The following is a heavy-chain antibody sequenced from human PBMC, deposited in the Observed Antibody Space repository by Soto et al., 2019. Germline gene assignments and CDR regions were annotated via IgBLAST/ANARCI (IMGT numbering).Heavy chain of an antibody. CDR2: IYYSGST. CDR1: GGSISSGDYY. V-gene: IGHV4-30-4*01. CDR3: ARRPQDCSGGRCYLYFHH. Sequence: QVQLQESGPGLVKPSQTLSLTCTVSGGSISSGDYYWSWIRQPPGKGLEWIGYIYYSGSTYYNPSLKSRVTISVATYKNQFSRKLSSVTAADTAVYYCARRPQDCSGGRCYLYFHHWGQGTLVTVSS. D-gene: IGHD2-15*01. J-gene: IGHJ1*01.